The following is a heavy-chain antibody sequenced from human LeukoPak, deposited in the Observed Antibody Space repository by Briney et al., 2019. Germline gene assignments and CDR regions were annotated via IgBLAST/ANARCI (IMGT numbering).Heavy chain of an antibody. CDR1: GGTFSSYA. D-gene: IGHD3-22*01. CDR3: ARAVVYYYDSSGYFVN. Sequence: SVKVSCKASGGTFSSYAISWVRQAPGQGLEWMGGIIPIFGTANYAQKFQGRVTITADESTSTAYMELSSLRSEDTAVYYCARAVVYYYDSSGYFVNWGQGTLVTVSS. V-gene: IGHV1-69*13. J-gene: IGHJ4*02. CDR2: IIPIFGTA.